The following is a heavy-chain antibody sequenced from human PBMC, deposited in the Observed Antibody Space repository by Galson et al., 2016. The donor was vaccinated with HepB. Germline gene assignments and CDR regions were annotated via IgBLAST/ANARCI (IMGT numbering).Heavy chain of an antibody. CDR3: AKDYSSGWFGAGGFEH. CDR1: ESTFDDYA. J-gene: IGHJ4*02. V-gene: IGHV3-9*01. D-gene: IGHD6-19*01. Sequence: SLRLSCAASESTFDDYAMHWVRQAPGKGLEWVSGISWNSGSSGYADSVKGRFTVSRDNAKNSLYLQMNSLRAEDTAFYFCAKDYSSGWFGAGGFEHWGQGTLVTVSS. CDR2: ISWNSGSS.